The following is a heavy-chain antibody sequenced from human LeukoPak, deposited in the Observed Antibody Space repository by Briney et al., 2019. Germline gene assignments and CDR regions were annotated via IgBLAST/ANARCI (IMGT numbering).Heavy chain of an antibody. CDR3: ARPLFCAFDNCGYWLDP. Sequence: ASVKVSCKTSGYTFTKYLIHWVRQAPGQGLEWVGTINPNGDATNYAPRLQGRLTLTQDTSTSTVYMELRGLTPDDTAVYYCARPLFCAFDNCGYWLDPWGPGTLVTGSS. D-gene: IGHD1-20*01. CDR2: INPNGDAT. V-gene: IGHV1-46*01. CDR1: GYTFTKYL. J-gene: IGHJ5*02.